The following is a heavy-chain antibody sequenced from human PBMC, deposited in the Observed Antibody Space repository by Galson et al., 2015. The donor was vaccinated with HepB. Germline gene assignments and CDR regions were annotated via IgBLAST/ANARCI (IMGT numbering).Heavy chain of an antibody. Sequence: SLRLSCAASGFTFSSYAMSWVRQAPGKGLEWVSAISGSGGSTYYADSVKGRFTISRDNSKNTLYLQMNSLRAEDTAVYYCAKDKVVGRYYGSGSYYDYWGQGTLVTVSS. CDR3: AKDKVVGRYYGSGSYYDY. CDR2: ISGSGGST. V-gene: IGHV3-23*01. D-gene: IGHD3-10*01. CDR1: GFTFSSYA. J-gene: IGHJ4*02.